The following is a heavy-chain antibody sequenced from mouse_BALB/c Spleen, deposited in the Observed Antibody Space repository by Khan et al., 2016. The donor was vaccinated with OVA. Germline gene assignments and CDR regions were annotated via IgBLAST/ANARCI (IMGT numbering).Heavy chain of an antibody. CDR1: GYTFTDYY. V-gene: IGHV1-77*01. J-gene: IGHJ3*01. Sequence: QVQLKQSGAELARPGASVKLSCKASGYTFTDYYINWVKQRTGQGLEWIGEISPGSGDTYYNERFKGKATLTADKSSSTAYMQLSRLTSEATAVHVCARRNYYGYTFAYWGQGTMVTVSA. CDR2: ISPGSGDT. D-gene: IGHD1-2*01. CDR3: ARRNYYGYTFAY.